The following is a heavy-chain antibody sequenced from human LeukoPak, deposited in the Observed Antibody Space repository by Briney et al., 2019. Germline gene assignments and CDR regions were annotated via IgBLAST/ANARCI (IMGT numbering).Heavy chain of an antibody. V-gene: IGHV4-59*01. CDR2: IHYSGST. CDR1: GGSISSYY. J-gene: IGHJ3*02. CDR3: ARGGSLNAFDI. Sequence: PSETLSLTCTVSGGSISSYYWSWIRQPPGKGLEWIGYIHYSGSTNYNPSLKSRVTISVDTSKNQFSLKLSPVTAADTAVYYCARGGSLNAFDIWGQGTMVTVSS. D-gene: IGHD3-16*01.